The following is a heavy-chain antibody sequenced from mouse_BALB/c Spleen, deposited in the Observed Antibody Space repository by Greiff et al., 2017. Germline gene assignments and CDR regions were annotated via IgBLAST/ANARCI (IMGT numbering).Heavy chain of an antibody. J-gene: IGHJ1*01. CDR2: IYPGNVNT. CDR1: GYTFTSYY. Sequence: VMLVESGPELVKPGASVRISCKASGYTFTSYYIHWVKQRPGQGLEWIGWIYPGNVNTKYNEKFKGKATLTADKSSSTAYMQLSSLTSEDSAVYFCARSGRYDGYFDVWGAGTTVTVSS. CDR3: ARSGRYDGYFDV. V-gene: IGHV1S56*01. D-gene: IGHD2-14*01.